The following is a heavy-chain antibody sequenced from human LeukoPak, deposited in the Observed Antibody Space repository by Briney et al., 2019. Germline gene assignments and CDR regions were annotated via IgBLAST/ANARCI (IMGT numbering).Heavy chain of an antibody. V-gene: IGHV1-69*13. J-gene: IGHJ6*02. CDR2: IIPIFGTA. Sequence: SVKVSCKASGGTFSSYAISWVRQAPGQGFEWMGGIIPIFGTANYAQKFQGRVTITADESTSTAYMELSSLRSEDTAVYCARLPLRSIAVGYYGMDVWGQGTTVTVSS. CDR3: ARLPLRSIAVGYYGMDV. D-gene: IGHD6-6*01. CDR1: GGTFSSYA.